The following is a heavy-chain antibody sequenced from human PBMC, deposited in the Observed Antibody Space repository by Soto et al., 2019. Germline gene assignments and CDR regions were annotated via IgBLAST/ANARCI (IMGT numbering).Heavy chain of an antibody. Sequence: PGESLKISCKGFGYSFTNYWIGWVRQMPGKGLEWMGIIYPGDSDTTYSPSFQGQVTISADKSLNTAYLQWSSLKASDTAMYYCARRAYNNYDLDSWGQGTLVTVSS. CDR1: GYSFTNYW. J-gene: IGHJ4*02. D-gene: IGHD4-4*01. V-gene: IGHV5-51*01. CDR2: IYPGDSDT. CDR3: ARRAYNNYDLDS.